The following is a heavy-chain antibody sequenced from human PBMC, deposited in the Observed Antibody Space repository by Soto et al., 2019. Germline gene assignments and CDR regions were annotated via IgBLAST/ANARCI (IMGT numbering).Heavy chain of an antibody. Sequence: SQTLSLTCAISGDSVSSNTAAWNLIRQSPSRGLEWLGRTYYRSKWFNNYAASLKSRITINPDTSKNQFSLQLNSVTPEDTGVYYCAREDDSKDYFYGMDAWGQGTTVTVSS. CDR3: AREDDSKDYFYGMDA. V-gene: IGHV6-1*01. J-gene: IGHJ6*02. CDR2: TYYRSKWFN. D-gene: IGHD3-16*01. CDR1: GDSVSSNTAA.